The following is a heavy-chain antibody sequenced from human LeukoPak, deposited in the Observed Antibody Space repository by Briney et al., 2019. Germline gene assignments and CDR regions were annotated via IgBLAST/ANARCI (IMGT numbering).Heavy chain of an antibody. D-gene: IGHD2-8*01. CDR2: IKQDGSEK. CDR3: ATATNTLDY. V-gene: IGHV3-7*01. J-gene: IGHJ4*02. CDR1: GFAFSDYW. Sequence: GGSLRLSCVASGFAFSDYWMTWVRQAPGQGLEWVANIKQDGSEKNYVDSVRGRLTISRDNAKNSLYLQINSLSAEDTAVYYCATATNTLDYWGQGTLVTVSS.